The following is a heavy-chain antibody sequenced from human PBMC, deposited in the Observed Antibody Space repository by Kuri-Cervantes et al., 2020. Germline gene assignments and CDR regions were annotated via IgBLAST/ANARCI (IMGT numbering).Heavy chain of an antibody. D-gene: IGHD3-22*01. CDR2: INYSGST. Sequence: GSLRLSCSVSGGFISSHYWSWIRQPPGKGLEWIGYINYSGSTNYNPSLKSRVTISVDTSKNQFSLKLSSVIAADTAVYYCARSQDYYNEWIDYYYYMDVWGKGTTVTVSS. CDR1: GGFISSHY. V-gene: IGHV4-59*11. J-gene: IGHJ6*03. CDR3: ARSQDYYNEWIDYYYYMDV.